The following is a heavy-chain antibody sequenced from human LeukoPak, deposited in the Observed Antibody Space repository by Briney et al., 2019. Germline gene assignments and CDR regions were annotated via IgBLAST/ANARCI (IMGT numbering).Heavy chain of an antibody. Sequence: SETLSLTCAVYGGSFSGYYWSWIRQPPGKGLEWIGEINHSGSTNYNPSLKSRVTISVDTSKNQFSLKLSSVTAADTAVYYCARGRRIVVARGWFDPWGQGTLVTVSS. CDR3: ARGRRIVVARGWFDP. CDR1: GGSFSGYY. D-gene: IGHD2-2*01. V-gene: IGHV4-34*01. J-gene: IGHJ5*02. CDR2: INHSGST.